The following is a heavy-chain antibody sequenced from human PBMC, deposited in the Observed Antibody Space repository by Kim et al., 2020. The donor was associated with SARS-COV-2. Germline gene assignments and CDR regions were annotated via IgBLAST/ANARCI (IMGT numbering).Heavy chain of an antibody. D-gene: IGHD3-10*01. CDR1: GFTFSTYS. J-gene: IGHJ1*01. CDR3: ALNYFGSGSYSNPGYFHH. V-gene: IGHV3-21*01. Sequence: GGSLRLSCAASGFTFSTYSMNWVRQAPGRGLEWVSSVSSSSTYTYYADSVKGRFTISRDNAKNSLYLQMNGLRAEDTAVYFCALNYFGSGSYSNPGYFHHWGQGTLVTVSP. CDR2: VSSSSTYT.